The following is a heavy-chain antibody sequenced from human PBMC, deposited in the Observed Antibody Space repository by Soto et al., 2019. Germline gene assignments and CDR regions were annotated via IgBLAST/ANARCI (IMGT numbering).Heavy chain of an antibody. Sequence: QITLKESGPTLVKPTQTLTLTCTFSGFSLSTSGVGVGWIRQPPGKALEWLALIYWYDDKRYSPSLKRRLTITKDTSTNQVVLTRTNMDPVVTATYCQPLPSEDYWVQGTLITVSS. V-gene: IGHV2-5*01. CDR3: PLPSEDY. J-gene: IGHJ4*02. CDR1: GFSLSTSGVG. CDR2: IYWYDDK. D-gene: IGHD2-15*01.